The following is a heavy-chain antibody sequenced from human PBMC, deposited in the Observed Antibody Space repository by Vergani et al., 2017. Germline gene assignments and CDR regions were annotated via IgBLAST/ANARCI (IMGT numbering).Heavy chain of an antibody. CDR2: ISSSSSYT. Sequence: VQLVESGGGLVKPGGSLRLSCAASGFTFSDYYMSWIRQAPGKGLEWVSYISSSSSYTNYADSVKGRFTISRDNAKNSLYLQMNSLRAEDTAVYYCARILLDYGDYGRRQYYYGMDVWGQGTTVTVSS. CDR3: ARILLDYGDYGRRQYYYGMDV. D-gene: IGHD4-17*01. CDR1: GFTFSDYY. J-gene: IGHJ6*02. V-gene: IGHV3-11*06.